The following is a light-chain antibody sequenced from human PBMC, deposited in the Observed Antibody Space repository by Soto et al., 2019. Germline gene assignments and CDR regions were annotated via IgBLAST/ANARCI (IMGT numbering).Light chain of an antibody. CDR2: EVT. J-gene: IGLJ2*01. CDR1: GSDIAVYDF. Sequence: QSALTQPPSASGSPGQSVTISCAGSGSDIAVYDFVSWYQQHPGTAPKLIIYEVTKRPSGVPDRFSGSKSDSTASLTVSGLQAEDEADYYCSSYAGSNTLVFGGGTKLTV. CDR3: SSYAGSNTLV. V-gene: IGLV2-8*01.